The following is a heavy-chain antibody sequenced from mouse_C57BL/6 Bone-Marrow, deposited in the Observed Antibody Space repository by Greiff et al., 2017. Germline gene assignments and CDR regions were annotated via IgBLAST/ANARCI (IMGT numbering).Heavy chain of an antibody. Sequence: QVQLQQPGAELVPPGASVKLSCKASGYTFTSYWMHWVKQRPGQGLEWIGRIHPSDGATNYNQKFKGKATLTVDNSSSTAYMQLRSLTSEESAVYYCATTVVADYFDYWGQGTTLSVSS. V-gene: IGHV1-74*01. D-gene: IGHD1-1*01. J-gene: IGHJ2*01. CDR3: ATTVVADYFDY. CDR1: GYTFTSYW. CDR2: IHPSDGAT.